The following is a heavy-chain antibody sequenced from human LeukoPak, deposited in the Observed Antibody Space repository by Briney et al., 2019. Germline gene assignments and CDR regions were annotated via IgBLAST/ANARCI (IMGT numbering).Heavy chain of an antibody. V-gene: IGHV4-39*01. CDR3: ARPQRGSGGYAFDI. CDR2: IYYSGST. J-gene: IGHJ3*02. Sequence: SETLSLTCTVSGGSISSSSYYWGWIRQPPGKGLEWIGSIYYSGSTYYNPSLKSRVTISVDTSKNQFSLKLSSVTAADTAVYYCARPQRGSGGYAFDIWGQGTMVTVSS. CDR1: GGSISSSSYY. D-gene: IGHD2-15*01.